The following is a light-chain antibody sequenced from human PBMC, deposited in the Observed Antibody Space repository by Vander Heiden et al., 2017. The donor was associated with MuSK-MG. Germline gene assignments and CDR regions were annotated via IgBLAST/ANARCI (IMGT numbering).Light chain of an antibody. V-gene: IGKV2-28*01. Sequence: DIVMTQSPLSLAVTPGEPASISCRSSQSLLQSNGDNYVDWLLQKPGQSPQLLIFLGSQRASGVPDRFSGSGSGTDFTLTISRVDAEDVGVYYCRQALQIPRTFGQGTKVEIK. CDR2: LGS. CDR1: QSLLQSNGDNY. J-gene: IGKJ1*01. CDR3: RQALQIPRT.